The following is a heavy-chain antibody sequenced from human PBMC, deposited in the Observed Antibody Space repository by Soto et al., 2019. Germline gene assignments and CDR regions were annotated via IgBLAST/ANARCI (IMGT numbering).Heavy chain of an antibody. V-gene: IGHV1-18*04. CDR3: ARERLRFLEWLLSPLDYYGMDV. CDR1: GYTFTSYG. J-gene: IGHJ6*02. Sequence: ASVKVSCKASGYTFTSYGISWVRQAPGQGLEWTGWISAYNGNTNYAQKLQGRVTMTTDTSTSTAYMELRSLRSDDTAVYYCARERLRFLEWLLSPLDYYGMDVWGQGTTVTVSS. D-gene: IGHD3-3*01. CDR2: ISAYNGNT.